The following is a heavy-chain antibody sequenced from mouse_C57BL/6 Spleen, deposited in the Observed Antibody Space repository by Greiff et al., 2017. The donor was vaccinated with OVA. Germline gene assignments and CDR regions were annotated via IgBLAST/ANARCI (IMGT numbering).Heavy chain of an antibody. CDR2: ISSGGSYT. CDR3: ARHYYGNSSWFAY. D-gene: IGHD2-1*01. CDR1: GFTFSSYG. V-gene: IGHV5-6*01. J-gene: IGHJ3*01. Sequence: EVKLVESGGDLVKPGGSLKLSCAASGFTFSSYGMSWVRQTPDQRLEWVATISSGGSYTYYPDSVKGRFTISRDNAKNTLYLQMSSLKSEDTAMYYCARHYYGNSSWFAYWGQGTLVTVSA.